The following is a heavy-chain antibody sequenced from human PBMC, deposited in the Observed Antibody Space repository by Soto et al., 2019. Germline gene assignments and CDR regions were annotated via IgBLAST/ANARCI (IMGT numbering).Heavy chain of an antibody. Sequence: QVTLKESGPVLVKPTETLTLTCTFSGFSLSNTRMGVSWIRQPPGKALEWLAHIFSDDEKYYSTSLKSRLTISKDTSKSQVVLTMTNMDPVDTATYYCAQMSVTDAFDFWGQGTLVTVSS. CDR2: IFSDDEK. CDR3: AQMSVTDAFDF. D-gene: IGHD2-21*02. J-gene: IGHJ3*01. V-gene: IGHV2-26*01. CDR1: GFSLSNTRMG.